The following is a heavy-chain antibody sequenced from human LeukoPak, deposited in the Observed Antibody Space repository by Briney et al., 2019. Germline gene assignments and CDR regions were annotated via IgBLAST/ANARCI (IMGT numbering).Heavy chain of an antibody. V-gene: IGHV3-33*01. CDR1: GFTFSSYG. J-gene: IGHJ4*02. Sequence: PGRSLRLSCAASGFTFSSYGMRWVRQAPGKGLEWVAVIWYDGSNKYYADSVKGRFTISRDNSKNTLYLQMNSLRAEDTAVYYCAREPTSAYYDFWSGYSPFDYWGQGTLVTVSS. CDR3: AREPTSAYYDFWSGYSPFDY. CDR2: IWYDGSNK. D-gene: IGHD3-3*01.